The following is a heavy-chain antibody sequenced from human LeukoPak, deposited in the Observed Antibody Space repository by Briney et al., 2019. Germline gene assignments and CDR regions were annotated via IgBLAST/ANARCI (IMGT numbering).Heavy chain of an antibody. Sequence: SETLSLTCTVSGGSISSYYWSWIRQPPGKGLEWIGEINHSGSTNYNPSLKSRVTISVDTSKNQFSLKLSSVTAADTAVYYCARLRGYSYGLDYWGQGTLVTVSS. CDR1: GGSISSYY. V-gene: IGHV4-34*01. CDR2: INHSGST. CDR3: ARLRGYSYGLDY. J-gene: IGHJ4*02. D-gene: IGHD5-18*01.